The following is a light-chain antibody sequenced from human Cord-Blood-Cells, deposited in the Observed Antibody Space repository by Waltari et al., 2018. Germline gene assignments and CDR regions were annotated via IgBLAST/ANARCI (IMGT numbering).Light chain of an antibody. CDR3: SSYAGSNNEV. V-gene: IGLV2-8*01. CDR1: SSAVGGYNY. J-gene: IGLJ2*01. CDR2: GVS. Sequence: QSALTQPPSASGSPGQSVTISCTGTSSAVGGYNYVSWYQQHPGKAPKLMIYGVSKRPSGVPDRFSGSKSGNTASLTVSGLQAEDEADYYCSSYAGSNNEVFGGGTKLTVL.